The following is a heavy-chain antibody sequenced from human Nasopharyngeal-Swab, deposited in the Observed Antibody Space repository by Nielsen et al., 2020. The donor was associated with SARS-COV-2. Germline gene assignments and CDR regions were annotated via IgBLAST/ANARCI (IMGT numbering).Heavy chain of an antibody. CDR3: ARIAQLVAPA. J-gene: IGHJ4*02. Sequence: LRLSCAISGASVSSNSAAWNWIRQSPSRGLEWLGRTYYRSKWYNDYAVSVKSRIIINPDTSNNQFSLQLNSVTPEDTAVYYCARIAQLVAPAWGQGTLVTVSS. V-gene: IGHV6-1*01. CDR1: GASVSSNSAA. CDR2: TYYRSKWYN. D-gene: IGHD6-13*01.